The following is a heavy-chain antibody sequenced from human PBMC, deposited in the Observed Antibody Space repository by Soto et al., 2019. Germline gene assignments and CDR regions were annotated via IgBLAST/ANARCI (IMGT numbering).Heavy chain of an antibody. CDR1: GVSIHNSHSF. J-gene: IGHJ5*01. Sequence: LSLTCAVSGVSIHNSHSFWGWIRQPPGKGLEFIGSMYYSRGANYNPSLKSRVTISLDTSKNQFSLTVNSVTAADTAIYYCGRVVEGATRHTDFDSWGQGTLVTVSS. CDR2: MYYSRGA. V-gene: IGHV4-39*01. D-gene: IGHD2-15*01. CDR3: GRVVEGATRHTDFDS.